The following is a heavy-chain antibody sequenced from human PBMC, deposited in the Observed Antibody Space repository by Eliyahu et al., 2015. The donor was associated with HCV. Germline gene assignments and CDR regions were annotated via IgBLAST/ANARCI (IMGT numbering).Heavy chain of an antibody. CDR3: AKAWDSRGQDWFFDI. CDR2: ISTYNGNT. CDR1: GYTFTSYG. Sequence: QVQLVQSGAEVKKPGASVKVSCKAAGYTFTSYGISWVRQAPGQGLEWMGWISTYNGNTNYAQNLQGRVTMTTDTSTSTASMELRSLRSDDTAVYYCAKAWDSRGQDWFFDIWGQGTMVIVSS. D-gene: IGHD3-22*01. V-gene: IGHV1-18*01. J-gene: IGHJ3*02.